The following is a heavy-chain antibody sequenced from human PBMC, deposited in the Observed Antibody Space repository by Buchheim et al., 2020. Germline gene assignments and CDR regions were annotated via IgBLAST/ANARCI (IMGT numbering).Heavy chain of an antibody. D-gene: IGHD3-9*01. V-gene: IGHV3-7*01. CDR2: IKEDGSES. J-gene: IGHJ4*02. CDR1: GFSFSSYW. Sequence: QLVESGGVLVQPGGSLRLSCAASGFSFSSYWMSWVRQAPGKGLEWVANIKEDGSESYYVDSVEGRFSISRDNAKSILYLQMNSLRAEDTAVYYCARDPGSDILTGSDPGLDFWGLGTL. CDR3: ARDPGSDILTGSDPGLDF.